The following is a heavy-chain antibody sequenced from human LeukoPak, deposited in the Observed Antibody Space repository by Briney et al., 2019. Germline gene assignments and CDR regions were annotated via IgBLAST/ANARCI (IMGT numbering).Heavy chain of an antibody. D-gene: IGHD3-22*01. J-gene: IGHJ3*02. V-gene: IGHV3-21*01. CDR2: ISSSSSYI. Sequence: GGSLRLSCAASGFTFSSYSMNWVRQAPGKGLEWVSSISSSSSYIYYADSVKGRFTISRDNAKNSLYLQMNSLRAEDTAVYYCASPRREDYYDSRTVIGRDAFDIWGQGTMVTVSS. CDR1: GFTFSSYS. CDR3: ASPRREDYYDSRTVIGRDAFDI.